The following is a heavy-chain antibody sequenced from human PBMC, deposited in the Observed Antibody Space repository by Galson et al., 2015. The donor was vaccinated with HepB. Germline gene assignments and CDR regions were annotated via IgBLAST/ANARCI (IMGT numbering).Heavy chain of an antibody. D-gene: IGHD6-13*01. CDR3: AIYYSSSPHYYYMDV. J-gene: IGHJ6*03. V-gene: IGHV5-10-1*01. CDR1: GYSFTSYW. Sequence: QSGAEVKKPGESLRISCKGSGYSFTSYWISWVRQMPGKGLEWMGRIDPSDSYTNYSPSFQGHVTISADKSISTAYLQWSSLKASDTAMYYCAIYYSSSPHYYYMDVWGKGTTVTVSS. CDR2: IDPSDSYT.